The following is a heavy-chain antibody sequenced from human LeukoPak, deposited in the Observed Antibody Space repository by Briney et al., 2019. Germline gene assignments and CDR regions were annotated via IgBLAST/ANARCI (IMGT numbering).Heavy chain of an antibody. J-gene: IGHJ4*02. CDR2: VTGSGGTT. Sequence: GGSLRLSCAASGFTFSSYEMNWVRQAPGKGLEWVSAVTGSGGTTYYADSVKGRFTISRDNSINTLYLQMNSLRAEDTAVYYCTRTFYLDSSSYFYFWGLGTLVTVSS. V-gene: IGHV3-23*01. CDR3: TRTFYLDSSSYFYF. CDR1: GFTFSSYE. D-gene: IGHD3-22*01.